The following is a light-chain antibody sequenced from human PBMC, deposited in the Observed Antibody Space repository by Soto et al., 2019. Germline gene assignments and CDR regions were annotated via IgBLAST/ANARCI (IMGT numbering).Light chain of an antibody. CDR1: SSDVGGYSY. CDR3: DSYTNSSTYV. CDR2: DVS. V-gene: IGLV2-14*01. J-gene: IGLJ1*01. Sequence: QSVLTQPASVSGSPGQSIAISCTGTSSDVGGYSYVSWYQQQPGKAPKLVISDVSNRPSGVSDRFSGSKSGNTASLTISGPQTEDEADYYYDSYTNSSTYVFGSGTKVTV.